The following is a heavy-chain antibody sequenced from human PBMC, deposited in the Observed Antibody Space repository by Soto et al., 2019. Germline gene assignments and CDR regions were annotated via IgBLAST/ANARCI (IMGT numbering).Heavy chain of an antibody. CDR1: GYTFTSYD. V-gene: IGHV1-8*01. CDR3: ATTLYPDNVAY. J-gene: IGHJ4*02. Sequence: QVQLVQSGAEVKKPGASVKVSCKASGYTFTSYDINWVRQATGQGLEWMGWMNPNSGNTGHAQKFQGRVTMTRTTSISTAYMQLSSLRSDDTAVSYSATTLYPDNVAYWGQGTLVTVSS. CDR2: MNPNSGNT. D-gene: IGHD1-1*01.